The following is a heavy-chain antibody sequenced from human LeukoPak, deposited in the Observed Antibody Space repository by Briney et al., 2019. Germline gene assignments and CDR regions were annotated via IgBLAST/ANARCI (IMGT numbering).Heavy chain of an antibody. Sequence: PSETLSLTCAVSGYSISSASYWSWIRQPPGKGLEWIGYIYYSGSTNYNPSLKSRVTISVDTSKNQFSLKLSSVTAADTAVYYCARHAPVAAERNFDYWGQGTLVTVSS. CDR1: GYSISSASY. J-gene: IGHJ4*02. D-gene: IGHD6-19*01. CDR2: IYYSGST. CDR3: ARHAPVAAERNFDY. V-gene: IGHV4-59*08.